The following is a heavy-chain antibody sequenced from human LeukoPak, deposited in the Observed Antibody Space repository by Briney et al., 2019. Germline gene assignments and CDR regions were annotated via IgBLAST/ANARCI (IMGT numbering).Heavy chain of an antibody. CDR3: ARGGDRYSSSWSLY. CDR1: GGTFSSYA. J-gene: IGHJ4*02. D-gene: IGHD6-13*01. Sequence: EASVKVSCKASGGTFSSYAIGWVRQAPGQGLEWMGGIIPIFGTANYAQKFQGRVTITADKSTSTAYMELSSLRSEDTAVYYCARGGDRYSSSWSLYWGQGTLVTVSS. CDR2: IIPIFGTA. V-gene: IGHV1-69*06.